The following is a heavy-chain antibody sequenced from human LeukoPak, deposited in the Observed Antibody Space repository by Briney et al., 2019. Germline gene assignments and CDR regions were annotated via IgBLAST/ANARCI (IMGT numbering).Heavy chain of an antibody. D-gene: IGHD2-2*01. CDR2: IYYRGST. Sequence: SETLSLTCTVSGDSMTSTSHFWDWVRQPPGKGLEWIGSIYYRGSTNYNPSLKSRVTISVDTSKTQFSLKLSSVTAADTAVYYCARHLFQVVVPALDYWGQGTLVTVSS. V-gene: IGHV4-39*07. CDR1: GDSMTSTSHF. J-gene: IGHJ4*02. CDR3: ARHLFQVVVPALDY.